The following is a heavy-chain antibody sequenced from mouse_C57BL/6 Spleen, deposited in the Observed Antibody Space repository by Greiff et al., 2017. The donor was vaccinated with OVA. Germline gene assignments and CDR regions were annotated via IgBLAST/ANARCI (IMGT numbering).Heavy chain of an antibody. CDR2: IDPSDSYT. D-gene: IGHD1-1*01. Sequence: VQLQQPGAELVMPGASVKLSCKASGYTFTSYWMHWVKQRPGQGLEWIGEIDPSDSYTNYNQKFKGKSTLTVDKSSSTAYMQLSSLTSEDSAVDYCARGGITTAVFDVWGTGTTVTVSS. CDR1: GYTFTSYW. V-gene: IGHV1-69*01. CDR3: ARGGITTAVFDV. J-gene: IGHJ1*03.